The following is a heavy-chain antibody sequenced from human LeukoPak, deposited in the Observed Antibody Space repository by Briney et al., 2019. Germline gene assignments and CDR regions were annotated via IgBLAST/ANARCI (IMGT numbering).Heavy chain of an antibody. Sequence: GGSLRLSCAGSGFAFNDYGMSWVSQAPGKGLKWVAFIRHDGTNKFYADSVKGRFTISRDNSRNTLFLQMDSLSIEDTAVYYCARDWYNNSDAFDIWGQGTMVTVSS. CDR3: ARDWYNNSDAFDI. CDR2: IRHDGTNK. CDR1: GFAFNDYG. D-gene: IGHD4-11*01. J-gene: IGHJ3*02. V-gene: IGHV3-30*02.